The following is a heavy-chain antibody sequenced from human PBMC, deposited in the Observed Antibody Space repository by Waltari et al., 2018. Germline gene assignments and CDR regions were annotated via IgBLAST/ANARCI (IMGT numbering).Heavy chain of an antibody. CDR1: GFTFSSYA. J-gene: IGHJ4*02. V-gene: IGHV3-30-3*01. Sequence: QVQLVESGGGVVQPGRALRLSCAAYGFTFSSYAWHWVRQAPGKGLEWVAVISYDGSNKYYADSVKGRFTISRDNSKNTLYLQMNSLRAEDTAVYYCARGRPGDCGGDCYPDYWGQGTLVTVSS. CDR2: ISYDGSNK. CDR3: ARGRPGDCGGDCYPDY. D-gene: IGHD2-21*01.